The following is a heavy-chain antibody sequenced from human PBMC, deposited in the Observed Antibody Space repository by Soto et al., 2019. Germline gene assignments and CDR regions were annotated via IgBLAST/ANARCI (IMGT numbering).Heavy chain of an antibody. CDR2: ISAYNGNT. CDR3: ARGVTPIDY. Sequence: QVQLVQSGAEVKKPGASVKVSCKASGYTFTNFGISWVRQAPGQVLEWMGWISAYNGNTNYSQNFQGRGTMTTDTSTSTAYMALRSLRSDDTAVYYCARGVTPIDYWGQGTLVTVSS. V-gene: IGHV1-18*01. J-gene: IGHJ4*02. CDR1: GYTFTNFG. D-gene: IGHD2-21*02.